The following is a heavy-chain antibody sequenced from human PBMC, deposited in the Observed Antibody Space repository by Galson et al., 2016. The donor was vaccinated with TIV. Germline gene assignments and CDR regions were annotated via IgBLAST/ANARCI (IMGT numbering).Heavy chain of an antibody. J-gene: IGHJ4*02. CDR2: IDWDDDK. CDR1: GFSLNTDGMC. D-gene: IGHD3-22*01. CDR3: ARISGYYDTTGHYIPRSFDY. V-gene: IGHV2-70*11. Sequence: PALVKPTQTLTLTCTLSGFSLNTDGMCVNWIRQPPGKALEWLARIDWDDDKSYSPSLKSRFTISKDTSKNQVVLTMTNMDPVDTATYYCARISGYYDTTGHYIPRSFDYWGQGALVTVSS.